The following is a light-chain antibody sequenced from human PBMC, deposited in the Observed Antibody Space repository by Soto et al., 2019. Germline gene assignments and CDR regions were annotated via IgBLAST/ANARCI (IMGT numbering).Light chain of an antibody. CDR3: LQHNSYPRT. CDR2: GAS. CDR1: QIISSY. Sequence: DIQMTQSPSSLSASVVERVTITFLASQIISSYLNWYQQKPGKAPKLLIYGASSLQSGVPSRFSGSGSGTEFTLTISSLQPEDFATYYCLQHNSYPRTCGQGTKGDI. J-gene: IGKJ1*01. V-gene: IGKV1-17*01.